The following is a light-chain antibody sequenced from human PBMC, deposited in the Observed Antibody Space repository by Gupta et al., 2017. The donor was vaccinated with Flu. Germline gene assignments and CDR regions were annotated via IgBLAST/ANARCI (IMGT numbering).Light chain of an antibody. CDR1: RSNIGNND. J-gene: IGLJ2*01. Sequence: QSVLTQPPSVSAAPGQKVTIYCSGSRSNIGNNDVFWYQQPPGTAPKLLMYGSNKRPSGVPVRFSGSKSGTSATLCITGVQTGDESDCYCGTWDRSLSAVVFGGGTKLTVL. V-gene: IGLV1-51*01. CDR3: GTWDRSLSAVV. CDR2: GSN.